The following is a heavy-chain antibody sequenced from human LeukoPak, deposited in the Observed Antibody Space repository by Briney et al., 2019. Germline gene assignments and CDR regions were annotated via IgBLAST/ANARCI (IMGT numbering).Heavy chain of an antibody. CDR3: ATLSGGSYNWFDP. D-gene: IGHD2-15*01. CDR1: GGSISSYY. J-gene: IGHJ5*02. Sequence: PSETLSLTCTVSGGSISSYYWSWIRQPPGKGLEWIGYNYYSGSTNYNPSPKSRVTISVDTSKTQFSLKLSSATAADPAVYYCATLSGGSYNWFDPWGQGTLVTVSS. V-gene: IGHV4-59*08. CDR2: NYYSGST.